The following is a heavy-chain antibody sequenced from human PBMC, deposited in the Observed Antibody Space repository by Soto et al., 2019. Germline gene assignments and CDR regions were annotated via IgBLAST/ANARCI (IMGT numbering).Heavy chain of an antibody. Sequence: SQTLSLTFAMSVESVSSSSVTWNWIRQSPSRGLEWLGRTYYRSKWYNDYAESVKSRITINPDTSKNQFSLHLNSVTPEDAAVYYCVRLIGNSWLDFWGQGTLVTVSA. V-gene: IGHV6-1*01. CDR2: TYYRSKWYN. D-gene: IGHD1-26*01. J-gene: IGHJ5*01. CDR3: VRLIGNSWLDF. CDR1: VESVSSSSVT.